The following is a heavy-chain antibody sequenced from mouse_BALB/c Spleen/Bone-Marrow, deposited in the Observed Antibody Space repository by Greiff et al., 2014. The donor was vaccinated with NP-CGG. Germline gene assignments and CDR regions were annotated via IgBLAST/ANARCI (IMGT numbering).Heavy chain of an antibody. J-gene: IGHJ2*01. CDR3: ARRYRYDYFDY. Sequence: EVQGVESGGGLVQPGGSRKLSCAASGFTFSSFGMHWVRQAPEKGLEWVAYISSGSSTIYYADTVKGRFTISRDNPKNTLFLEMTSLRSEDTAKYYCARRYRYDYFDYWGRGTTLTVSS. CDR1: GFTFSSFG. CDR2: ISSGSSTI. V-gene: IGHV5-17*02. D-gene: IGHD2-14*01.